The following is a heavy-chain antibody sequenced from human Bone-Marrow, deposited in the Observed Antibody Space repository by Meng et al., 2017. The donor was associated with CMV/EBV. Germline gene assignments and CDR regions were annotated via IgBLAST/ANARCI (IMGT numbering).Heavy chain of an antibody. CDR2: IYYSGST. D-gene: IGHD3-10*01. CDR3: AREYVLLWFGEPTGWFDP. CDR1: ISSGGYY. Sequence: ISSGGYYWRWLRQHPGKGLEWIGYIYYSGSTYYNPSLKSRVTISVDTSKNQFSLKLSSVTAADTAVYYCAREYVLLWFGEPTGWFDPWGQGTLVTVSS. V-gene: IGHV4-31*02. J-gene: IGHJ5*02.